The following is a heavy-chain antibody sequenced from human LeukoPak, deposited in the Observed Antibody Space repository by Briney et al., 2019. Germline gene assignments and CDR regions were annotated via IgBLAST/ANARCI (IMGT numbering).Heavy chain of an antibody. J-gene: IGHJ4*02. CDR1: GGTFSSYA. CDR2: INPSGGST. D-gene: IGHD3-22*01. V-gene: IGHV1-46*01. CDR3: ARDDSYDRSGYYRSYYYFEY. Sequence: ASVTDSCKASGGTFSSYAISWVRQAPGQGLEWMGIINPSGGSTSYAQKFQGRVTMTRDTSTSTVYMEVSSLGSEDTAVYYCARDDSYDRSGYYRSYYYFEYWGQRTLVTVSS.